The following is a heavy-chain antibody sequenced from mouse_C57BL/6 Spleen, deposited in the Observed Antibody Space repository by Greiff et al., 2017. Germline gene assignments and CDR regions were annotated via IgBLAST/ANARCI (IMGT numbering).Heavy chain of an antibody. D-gene: IGHD2-3*01. J-gene: IGHJ3*01. CDR2: INPNNGGT. V-gene: IGHV1-26*01. CDR1: GYTFTDYY. Sequence: EVQLQQSGPELVKPGASVKISCKASGYTFTDYYMNWVKQSHGKSLEWIGDINPNNGGTSYNQKFKGKATLTVDKSSSTAYMELRSLTSEDAADYYCARPDGYWGWFAYWGQGTLVTVSA. CDR3: ARPDGYWGWFAY.